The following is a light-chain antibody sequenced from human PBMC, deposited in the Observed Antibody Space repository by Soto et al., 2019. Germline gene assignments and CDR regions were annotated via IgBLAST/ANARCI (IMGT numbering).Light chain of an antibody. CDR3: SSYTTSYFYV. Sequence: QSALTQTSSVSGSPRQSITISCTGSGRDIGAYDYVSWYQRHPVKAPKLLSYGVKNRPSGVSYRFSASKSAFTASLNISGLQAEDEAHYYCSSYTTSYFYVFGPGTNVTVL. V-gene: IGLV2-14*01. CDR1: GRDIGAYDY. J-gene: IGLJ1*01. CDR2: GVK.